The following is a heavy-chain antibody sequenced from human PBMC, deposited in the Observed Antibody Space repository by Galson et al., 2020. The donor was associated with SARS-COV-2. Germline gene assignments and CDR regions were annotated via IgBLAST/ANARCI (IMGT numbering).Heavy chain of an antibody. D-gene: IGHD2-2*02. CDR3: ARCERGSTRCYTGSNY. J-gene: IGHJ4*02. Sequence: GESLKISCKASGYTFTNYGINWVRQAPGQGPEWMGWISTYNGNTDYAQRLQGRVTMTTETSTSTAYMELRSLRSDDTAVYYCARCERGSTRCYTGSNYWGQGTLVTVSS. V-gene: IGHV1-18*01. CDR2: ISTYNGNT. CDR1: GYTFTNYG.